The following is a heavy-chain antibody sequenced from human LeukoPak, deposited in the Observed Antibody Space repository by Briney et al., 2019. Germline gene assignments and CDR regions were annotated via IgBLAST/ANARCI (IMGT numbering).Heavy chain of an antibody. J-gene: IGHJ5*02. CDR2: IRYDGSNK. V-gene: IGHV3-30*02. CDR1: GFTFSSCG. CDR3: GRGGVGARGPNWFDP. Sequence: GGSLRLSCAASGFTFSSCGMHWVRQAPGKGLEWVAFIRYDGSNKYYADSVKGRFTISRDNSKNTLYLQMNSLRAEDTAVYYCGRGGVGARGPNWFDPWGQGTLVTVSS. D-gene: IGHD1-26*01.